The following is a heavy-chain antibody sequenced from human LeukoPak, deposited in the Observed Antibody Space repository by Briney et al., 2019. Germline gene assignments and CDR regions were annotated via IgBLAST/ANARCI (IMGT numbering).Heavy chain of an antibody. CDR2: IKEDGSVK. CDR3: ARRQSGALDY. V-gene: IGHV3-7*05. D-gene: IGHD2-15*01. CDR1: GFTLSSYA. Sequence: PGGSLRLSCAASGFTLSSYAMHWVRQAPGRGLEWAANIKEDGSVKGYVDSVKGRFTISRDNSKSSLYLETNTLRAADTAVYYCARRQSGALDYWGQGTLVTVSS. J-gene: IGHJ4*02.